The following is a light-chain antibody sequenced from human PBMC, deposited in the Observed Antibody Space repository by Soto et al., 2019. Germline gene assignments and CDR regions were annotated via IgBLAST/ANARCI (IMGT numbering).Light chain of an antibody. CDR3: QSYDSSLSGSAV. J-gene: IGLJ7*01. Sequence: QAVLTQPPSVSGAPGQRVTISCTGSSSNIGAGYDVHWYQQLPGTAPKLLIYGNSNRPSGVPDRFSGSKSGTSASLGITGLQAEDEADYYCQSYDSSLSGSAVFGGGTQLTVL. CDR1: SSNIGAGYD. CDR2: GNS. V-gene: IGLV1-40*01.